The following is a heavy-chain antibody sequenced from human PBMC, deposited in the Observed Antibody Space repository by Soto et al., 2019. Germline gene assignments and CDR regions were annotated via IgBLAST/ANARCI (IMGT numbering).Heavy chain of an antibody. V-gene: IGHV4-30-2*01. J-gene: IGHJ4*02. CDR1: GGSISSGGYS. CDR3: AREGGDPPYFDY. D-gene: IGHD4-17*01. Sequence: QLQLQESGSGLVKPLQTLSLTCAVSGGSISSGGYSWSWIRQPPGKGLEWIGYIYHSGSTYYNPSLKRRVTISVHRSKNQFSLTLSSVTAADTAVYYCAREGGDPPYFDYWGQGTLVTVSS. CDR2: IYHSGST.